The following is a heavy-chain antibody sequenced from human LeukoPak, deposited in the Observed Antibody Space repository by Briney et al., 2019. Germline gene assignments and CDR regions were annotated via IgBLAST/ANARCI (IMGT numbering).Heavy chain of an antibody. V-gene: IGHV3-23*01. CDR3: AKGSMVRGVIIIYYYYGMDV. CDR1: GFTFSSYA. CDR2: ISGSGGST. J-gene: IGHJ6*02. D-gene: IGHD3-10*01. Sequence: GGSLRLSCAASGFTFSSYAMSWVRQAPGKGQEWVSAISGSGGSTYYADSVKGRFTISRDNSKNTLYLQMNSLRAEDTAVYYCAKGSMVRGVIIIYYYYGMDVWGQGTTVTVSS.